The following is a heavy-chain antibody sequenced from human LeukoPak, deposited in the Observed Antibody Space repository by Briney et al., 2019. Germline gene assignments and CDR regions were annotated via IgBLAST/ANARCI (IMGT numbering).Heavy chain of an antibody. CDR3: ARLIWFGELSGFDP. D-gene: IGHD3-10*01. CDR1: GGSISRGGYD. CDR2: IYYSGST. V-gene: IGHV4-31*03. Sequence: SETLSRTHTVSGGSISRGGYDWTWIRQHPGKGLEWIGYIYYSGSTYYNPSLKSRVTISVDTSKNQFSLKLSSVTAADTAVYYCARLIWFGELSGFDPWGQGTLVTVSS. J-gene: IGHJ5*02.